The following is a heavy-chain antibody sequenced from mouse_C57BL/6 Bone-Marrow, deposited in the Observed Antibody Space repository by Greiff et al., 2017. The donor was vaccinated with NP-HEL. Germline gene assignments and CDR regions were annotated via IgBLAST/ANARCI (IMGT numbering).Heavy chain of an antibody. D-gene: IGHD4-1*01. Sequence: VQLVESGPELVKPGASVKLSCKASGYTFTSYDINWVKQRPGQGLEWIGWIYPRDGSTKYDEKFKGKATLTVDTSSSTAYMELHSLTSEDSAVYCCARRGENWCVADWGQGTLVTVSA. CDR1: GYTFTSYD. CDR3: ARRGENWCVAD. CDR2: IYPRDGST. V-gene: IGHV1-85*01. J-gene: IGHJ3*01.